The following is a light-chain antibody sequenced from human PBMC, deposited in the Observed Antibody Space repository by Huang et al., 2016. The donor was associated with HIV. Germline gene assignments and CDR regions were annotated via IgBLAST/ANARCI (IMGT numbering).Light chain of an antibody. V-gene: IGKV3-15*01. CDR1: QSASSD. Sequence: IVMTQSPATLSVSPGDRATLSCRASQSASSDLAWYQLKPGQAPSLLIYDVSTRATDIPARFSGSGSGTDFTLSISSLQSDDFAVYYCQQYYDWFTFGQGTKLEI. J-gene: IGKJ2*01. CDR2: DVS. CDR3: QQYYDWFT.